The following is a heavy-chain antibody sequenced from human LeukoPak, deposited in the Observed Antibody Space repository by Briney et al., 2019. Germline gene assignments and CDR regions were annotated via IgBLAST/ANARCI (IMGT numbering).Heavy chain of an antibody. J-gene: IGHJ4*02. CDR2: INHSAST. Sequence: SETLSLTSAVYGGTISGYYWSWLRQPPGQGLKGIGKINHSASTNYNPSHDRRITISVDTCKNPFCLRLGCVTAADTAVYYCARGGRYSSSGVDYWGQGTLVTVSS. CDR3: ARGGRYSSSGVDY. D-gene: IGHD6-6*01. CDR1: GGTISGYY. V-gene: IGHV4-34*01.